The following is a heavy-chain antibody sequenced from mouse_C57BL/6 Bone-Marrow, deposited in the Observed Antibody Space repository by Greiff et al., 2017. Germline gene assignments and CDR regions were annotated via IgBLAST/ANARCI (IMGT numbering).Heavy chain of an antibody. J-gene: IGHJ2*01. CDR1: GYTFTSYW. V-gene: IGHV1-50*01. D-gene: IGHD2-10*02. CDR3: AREGYGPFDY. CDR2: IDPSDSYT. Sequence: VQLQESGPELVKPGASVKLSCKASGYTFTSYWMQWVKQRPGQGLEWIGEIDPSDSYTNYNQKFKGKATLTVDTSSSTAYMQLSSLTSEDSAVYYCAREGYGPFDYWGQGTTLTVSS.